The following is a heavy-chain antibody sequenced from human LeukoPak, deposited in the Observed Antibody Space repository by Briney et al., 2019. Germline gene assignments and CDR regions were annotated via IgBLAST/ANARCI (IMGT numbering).Heavy chain of an antibody. D-gene: IGHD3-22*01. V-gene: IGHV3-23*01. CDR2: ISGSGDNT. J-gene: IGHJ4*02. Sequence: GGSLRLSCAASAFTFSLYAMSWVRQAPGKGLEWISTISGSGDNTYYADSVKGRFTISRDNSKNTVHLQMNSLRAEDTAMYYCARRAGDYSHPYDYWGQGTLVTVSS. CDR1: AFTFSLYA. CDR3: ARRAGDYSHPYDY.